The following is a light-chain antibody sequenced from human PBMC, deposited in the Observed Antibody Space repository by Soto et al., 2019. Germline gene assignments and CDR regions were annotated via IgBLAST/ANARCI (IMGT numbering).Light chain of an antibody. CDR1: QSVNSNY. CDR2: GVF. CDR3: QHYYGSPRT. Sequence: ETVLTQSPGTVSLSPGERATLSCRTSQSVNSNYLDWYQQTPGQAPRLLIYGVFNRATGIPDRFSGSGSGTDFTLTISGLEPEESAVYYCQHYYGSPRTFGQGTKLEIK. V-gene: IGKV3-20*01. J-gene: IGKJ2*01.